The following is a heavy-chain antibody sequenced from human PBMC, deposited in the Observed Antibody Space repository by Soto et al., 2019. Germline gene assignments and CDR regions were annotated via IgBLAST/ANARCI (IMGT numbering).Heavy chain of an antibody. CDR1: GGSISSYS. CDR3: ARGMTTVTTSDY. D-gene: IGHD4-17*01. Sequence: PSETLSLTCTVSGGSISSYSWSWIRQPPGKGLEWIGYIYHSGSTYYNPSLKSRVTISVDRSKNQFSLKLSSVTAADTAVYYCARGMTTVTTSDYWGQGTLVTVSS. V-gene: IGHV4-30-2*01. CDR2: IYHSGST. J-gene: IGHJ4*02.